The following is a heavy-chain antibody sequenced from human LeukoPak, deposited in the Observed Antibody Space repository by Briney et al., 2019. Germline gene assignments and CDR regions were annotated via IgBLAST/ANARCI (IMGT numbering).Heavy chain of an antibody. Sequence: SETLSLTCTVSGGSISSYYWSWIRQPPGKGLEWIGYIYYSGSTNYNPSLKSRVTISVDTSKNQFSLKLSSVTAADTAVYYCARGYYDSSGYYFDYWGQGTLVTVSS. CDR3: ARGYYDSSGYYFDY. CDR1: GGSISSYY. CDR2: IYYSGST. V-gene: IGHV4-59*08. D-gene: IGHD3-22*01. J-gene: IGHJ4*02.